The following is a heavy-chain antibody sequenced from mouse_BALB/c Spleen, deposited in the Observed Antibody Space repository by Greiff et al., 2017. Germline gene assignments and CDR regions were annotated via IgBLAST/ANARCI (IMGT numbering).Heavy chain of an antibody. CDR2: ISSGGSYT. CDR3: TRDGITTALFDY. J-gene: IGHJ2*01. D-gene: IGHD1-2*01. V-gene: IGHV5-6-4*01. CDR1: GFTFSSYT. Sequence: EVQLVESGGGLVKPGGSLKLSCAASGFTFSSYTMSWVRQTPEKRLEWVATISSGGSYTYYPDSVKGRFTISRDNAKNTLYLQMSSLKSEDTAMYYCTRDGITTALFDYWGQGTTLTVSS.